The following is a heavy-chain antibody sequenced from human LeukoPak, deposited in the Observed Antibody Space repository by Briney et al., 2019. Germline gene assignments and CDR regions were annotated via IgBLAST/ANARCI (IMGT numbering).Heavy chain of an antibody. J-gene: IGHJ3*02. D-gene: IGHD3-10*01. CDR3: ASYYGSGSSYDAFDI. CDR1: GYSFITYW. V-gene: IGHV5-51*01. CDR2: IYPGDSDT. Sequence: GESLKISCKGSGYSFITYWIGWVRQMPGKGLEWMGIIYPGDSDTRYSPSFQGQVTISADKSISTAYLQWSSLKASDTAMYYCASYYGSGSSYDAFDIWGQGTMVTVSS.